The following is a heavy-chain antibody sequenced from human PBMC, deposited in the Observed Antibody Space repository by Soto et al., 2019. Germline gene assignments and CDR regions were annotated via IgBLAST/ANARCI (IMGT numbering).Heavy chain of an antibody. D-gene: IGHD3-10*01. CDR1: GFTFSSYA. Sequence: GGSLRLSCAASGFTFSSYAMSWVRQAPGKGLEWVSAISGSGGSTYYADSVKGRFTISRDNSKNTLYLQMNSLRAEDTAVYYCAKDPYYYGSGSLNYFDYWGQGTPVTVYS. CDR3: AKDPYYYGSGSLNYFDY. CDR2: ISGSGGST. V-gene: IGHV3-23*01. J-gene: IGHJ4*02.